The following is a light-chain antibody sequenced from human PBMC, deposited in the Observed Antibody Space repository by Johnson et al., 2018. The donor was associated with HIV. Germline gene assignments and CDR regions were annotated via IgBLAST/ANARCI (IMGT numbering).Light chain of an antibody. CDR1: NSNIGNNY. J-gene: IGLJ1*01. CDR3: GTWDSSLSAL. CDR2: ENN. Sequence: QSVLTQPPSVSAAPGQKVTISCSGSNSNIGNNYVSWYQHLPGTAPKLLIYENNKRPSGSPDRFSGSKSDTSATLGITGLQTGDEADYYCGTWDSSLSALFGTGTKVTVL. V-gene: IGLV1-51*02.